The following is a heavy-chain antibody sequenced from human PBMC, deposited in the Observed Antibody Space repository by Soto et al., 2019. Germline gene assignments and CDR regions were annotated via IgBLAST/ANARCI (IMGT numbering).Heavy chain of an antibody. J-gene: IGHJ5*02. D-gene: IGHD6-6*01. CDR2: IKQDGSEK. Sequence: EVQLVESGGGLVQPGGSLRLSCAASGFTFSSYWMSWVRQAPGKGLEWVANIKQDGSEKYYVDSVKGRFTISRDNAKNSLYLQMNRLRAEDTAVYYCASWRIAARHNWFDPWGQGTLVTVSS. CDR3: ASWRIAARHNWFDP. CDR1: GFTFSSYW. V-gene: IGHV3-7*01.